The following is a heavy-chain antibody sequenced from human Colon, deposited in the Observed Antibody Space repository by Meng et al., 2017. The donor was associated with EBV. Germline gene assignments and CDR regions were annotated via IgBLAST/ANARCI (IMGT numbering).Heavy chain of an antibody. D-gene: IGHD1-7*01. CDR3: GRDQGRELINQ. V-gene: IGHV4-4*02. Sequence: QVHPQESGPGLVKPSGTLSLTCTVSGDSISSDSWWSWVRQPPGKGLEWIGEVYHRGDTNYNPSLKSRVDISVDKSKNQFYLSLFSVTAADTAVYYCGRDQGRELINQWGQGTLVTVSS. J-gene: IGHJ4*02. CDR2: VYHRGDT. CDR1: GDSISSDSW.